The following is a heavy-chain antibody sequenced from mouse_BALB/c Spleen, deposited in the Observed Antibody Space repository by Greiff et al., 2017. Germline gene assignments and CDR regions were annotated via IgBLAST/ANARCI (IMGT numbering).Heavy chain of an antibody. CDR2: IDPSDSYT. J-gene: IGHJ2*01. CDR1: GYTFTSYW. CDR3: TTTARDFDY. V-gene: IGHV1-69*02. Sequence: QVQLQQPGAELVKPGASVKLSCKASGYTFTSYWMHWVKQRPGQGLEWIGVIDPSDSYTSYNQKFKGKATLTVDTSSSTAYMQLSSLTSEDSAVYYCTTTARDFDYWGQGTTLTVSS. D-gene: IGHD1-2*01.